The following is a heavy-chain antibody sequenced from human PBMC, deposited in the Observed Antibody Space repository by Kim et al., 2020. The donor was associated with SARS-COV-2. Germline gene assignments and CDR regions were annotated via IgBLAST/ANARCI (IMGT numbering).Heavy chain of an antibody. J-gene: IGHJ4*02. D-gene: IGHD3-10*01. Sequence: SVKGRLTISRANAKNTLYLQMNGLRAEDTAVYYCARAVKYYYGSGSYLDYWGQGTLVTVSS. V-gene: IGHV3-74*01. CDR3: ARAVKYYYGSGSYLDY.